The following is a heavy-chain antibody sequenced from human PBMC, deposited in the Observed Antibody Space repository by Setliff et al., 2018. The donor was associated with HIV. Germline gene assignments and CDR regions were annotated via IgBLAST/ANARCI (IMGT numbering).Heavy chain of an antibody. Sequence: SETLSLTCTVSGGSISSGDYYWSWIRQPPGKGLEWIGYIYYSGSTYYNPSLKSRVTISVDTSKNQFSLKLSSVTAADTAVYYCARDRDGSSWYRGDFDYWGQGTLVTVSS. CDR3: ARDRDGSSWYRGDFDY. CDR1: GGSISSGDYY. V-gene: IGHV4-30-4*08. CDR2: IYYSGST. D-gene: IGHD6-13*01. J-gene: IGHJ4*02.